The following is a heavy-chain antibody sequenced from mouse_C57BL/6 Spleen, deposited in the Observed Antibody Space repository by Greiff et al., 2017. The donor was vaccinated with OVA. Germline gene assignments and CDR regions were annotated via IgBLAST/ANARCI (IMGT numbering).Heavy chain of an antibody. Sequence: VQLQQSGPELVKPGASVKISCKASGYSFTGYYMNWVKQSPEKSLEWIGEINPSTGGTTYNQKFKAKATLTVDKSSSTAYMQLKSLTSEDSAVYYCAIQGFAYWGQGTLVTVSA. J-gene: IGHJ3*01. CDR1: GYSFTGYY. CDR2: INPSTGGT. V-gene: IGHV1-42*01. CDR3: AIQGFAY.